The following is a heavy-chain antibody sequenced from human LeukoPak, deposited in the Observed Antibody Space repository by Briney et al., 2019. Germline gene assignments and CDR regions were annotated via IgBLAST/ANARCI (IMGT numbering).Heavy chain of an antibody. D-gene: IGHD2-8*02. CDR3: AKDQYPEWPGDWFDP. Sequence: GGSLRLSCAASGFTFSSYAMSWVRQAPGKGLEWVSAISGSGGSTHYADSVKGRFTISRDNSRNTLYLQMNSLRAEDTAVYYCAKDQYPEWPGDWFDPWGQGTLVTVSS. CDR1: GFTFSSYA. J-gene: IGHJ5*02. CDR2: ISGSGGST. V-gene: IGHV3-23*01.